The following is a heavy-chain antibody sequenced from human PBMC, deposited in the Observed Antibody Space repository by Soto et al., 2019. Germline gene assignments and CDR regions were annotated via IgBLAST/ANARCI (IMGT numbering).Heavy chain of an antibody. V-gene: IGHV4-34*01. CDR3: ARVDYVEV. CDR2: INHSGST. J-gene: IGHJ4*02. CDR1: GGSFSGYY. Sequence: PSETLSLTCAVYGGSFSGYYWSWIRQPPGKGLEWIGEINHSGSTNYNPSLKSRVTISVDTSKNQFSLKLSSVTAADTAVYYCARVDYVEVWGQGTLVTVSS.